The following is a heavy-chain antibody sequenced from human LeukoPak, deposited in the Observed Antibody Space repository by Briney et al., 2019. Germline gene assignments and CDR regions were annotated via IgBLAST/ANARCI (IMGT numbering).Heavy chain of an antibody. V-gene: IGHV4-34*01. CDR2: INHSGST. J-gene: IGHJ4*02. CDR3: ARGKAARPLDY. CDR1: GGSFSGYY. D-gene: IGHD6-6*01. Sequence: SETLSLTCAVYGGSFSGYYWSWIRQPPGKGLEWIGEINHSGSTNYNPSLKSRVTISVDTSKNQFSLKLSSVTAADTAVYYCARGKAARPLDYWGQGTLVTVSS.